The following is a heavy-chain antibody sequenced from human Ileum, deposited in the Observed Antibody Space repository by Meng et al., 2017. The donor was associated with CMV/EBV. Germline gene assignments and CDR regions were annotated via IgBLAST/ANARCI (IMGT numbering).Heavy chain of an antibody. D-gene: IGHD2-2*01. CDR1: GYIFSDYG. Sequence: SGYIFSDYGVSWVRQAPGQGPEWVGWISTYSGDTNYAQNFQGRVTMTRDTSTTTVYMELKSLRSDDTAVYYCAREKLSVPAAKGCDYWAQGTLVTVSS. CDR2: ISTYSGDT. J-gene: IGHJ4*02. V-gene: IGHV1-18*01. CDR3: AREKLSVPAAKGCDY.